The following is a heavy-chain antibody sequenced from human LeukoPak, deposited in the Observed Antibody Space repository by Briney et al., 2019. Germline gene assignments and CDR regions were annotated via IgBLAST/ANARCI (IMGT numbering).Heavy chain of an antibody. CDR3: ATYRQVLLPFES. CDR2: ISYDGSNK. Sequence: GGSLRLSCEAPGFTFSSYAMHWVRQAPGKGLEWVAVISYDGSNKYYADSVKGRFTISRDNSKSTLSLQMNSLRAEDTAIYYCATYRQVLLPFESWGQGTLVTVSS. V-gene: IGHV3-30*04. J-gene: IGHJ4*02. CDR1: GFTFSSYA. D-gene: IGHD2-8*02.